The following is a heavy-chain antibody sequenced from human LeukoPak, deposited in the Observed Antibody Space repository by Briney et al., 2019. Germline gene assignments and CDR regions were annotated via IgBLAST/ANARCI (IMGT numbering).Heavy chain of an antibody. D-gene: IGHD5/OR15-5a*01. V-gene: IGHV4-38-2*02. J-gene: IGHJ4*02. CDR2: SYHSGTT. CDR1: GYSISSDYY. CDR3: ARESTSERPGY. Sequence: PSETLSLTCTVSGYSISSDYYWGWIRQPPGKGLEWIGTSYHSGTTDYNPSLQNRVTISVDTSKNQFSLKLSSVTASDTAVYYCARESTSERPGYWGQGTLVTVSS.